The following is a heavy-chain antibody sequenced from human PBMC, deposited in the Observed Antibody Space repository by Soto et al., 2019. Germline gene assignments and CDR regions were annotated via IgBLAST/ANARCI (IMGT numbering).Heavy chain of an antibody. CDR2: IIPIFGTV. Sequence: SVKVSCKASGGTFSSYAISWVRQAPGQGLEWMGGIIPIFGTVTYAQKFQGRVTITADESTSTAYMDLSSLRSEDTAVYYCARDPYCSGGSCYLQPLAFDTWGQGTMVPVSS. V-gene: IGHV1-69*13. J-gene: IGHJ3*02. CDR3: ARDPYCSGGSCYLQPLAFDT. D-gene: IGHD2-15*01. CDR1: GGTFSSYA.